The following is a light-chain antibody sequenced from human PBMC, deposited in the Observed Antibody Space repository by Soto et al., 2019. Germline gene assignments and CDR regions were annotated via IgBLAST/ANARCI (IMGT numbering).Light chain of an antibody. CDR1: SSNIGSNP. V-gene: IGLV1-44*01. CDR3: AAWDDSLNVYV. CDR2: SNN. Sequence: QSALTQPPSASATPGQRVTIFCSGSSSNIGSNPVNWYQQFSGTAPKLLIYSNNQRPSGVPDRFSGSKSGTSASLAISGLQSEDEADYYCAAWDDSLNVYVFGTGTQLTVL. J-gene: IGLJ1*01.